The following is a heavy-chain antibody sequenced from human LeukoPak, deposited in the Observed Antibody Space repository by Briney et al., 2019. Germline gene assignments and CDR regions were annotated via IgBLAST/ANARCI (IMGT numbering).Heavy chain of an antibody. CDR2: IKHDGTEK. CDR1: GFSFSTYW. V-gene: IGHV3-7*01. J-gene: IGHJ4*02. CDR3: VGDPGDY. Sequence: PGGSLRLSCGASGFSFSTYWMSWVRQAPGKGLEWVAHIKHDGTEKCYVDSVKGRFTISRDNAENSLYLQMNTLRAEDTAVYYCVGDPGDYWGQGTLVTVSS.